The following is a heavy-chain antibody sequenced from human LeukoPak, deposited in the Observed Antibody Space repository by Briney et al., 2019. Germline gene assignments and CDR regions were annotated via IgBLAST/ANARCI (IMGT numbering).Heavy chain of an antibody. J-gene: IGHJ4*02. CDR2: INPKSGAT. CDR3: TSFGALSGTHHVDY. Sequence: ASVKVSCKASGYPFSDYYVHWVRQAPGQGLEWMGWINPKSGATNYAQKFQGRVPMTRDTSISTAYMELSRLRSDDTAVYYCTSFGALSGTHHVDYWGQGTLVTVSS. D-gene: IGHD1-26*01. V-gene: IGHV1-2*02. CDR1: GYPFSDYY.